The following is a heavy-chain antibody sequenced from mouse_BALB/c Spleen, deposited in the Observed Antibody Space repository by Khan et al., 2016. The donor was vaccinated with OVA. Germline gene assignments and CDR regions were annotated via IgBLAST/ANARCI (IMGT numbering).Heavy chain of an antibody. CDR2: INPSSDYN. CDR1: GYIFTSYM. CDR3: ARGGYGSCGY. V-gene: IGHV1-4*01. D-gene: IGHD1-1*01. Sequence: QVQLQQSGAELARPGASVKMSCKASGYIFTSYMMHWVKQRPGQGLEWIGDINPSSDYNNYNQKFKDKATLTADKSSSKAYMQLSSLTSEDSAVYYCARGGYGSCGYWGQGTLVTVSA. J-gene: IGHJ3*02.